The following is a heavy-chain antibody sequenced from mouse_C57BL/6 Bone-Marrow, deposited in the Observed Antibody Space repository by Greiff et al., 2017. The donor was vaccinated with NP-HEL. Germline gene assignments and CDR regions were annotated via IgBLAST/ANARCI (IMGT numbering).Heavy chain of an antibody. V-gene: IGHV1-82*01. CDR2: IYPGDGDT. D-gene: IGHD2-1*01. CDR3: AKSLYGNYVYFDD. Sequence: QVQLQQSGPELVKPGASVKLSCKASGYAFSSSWMHWVKQRPGQGLEWIGRIYPGDGDTNYNGKFKGKATLTADKSSSTAYMQLSSLTSEDSAVYFCAKSLYGNYVYFDDWGKGTTLTVSS. CDR1: GYAFSSSW. J-gene: IGHJ2*01.